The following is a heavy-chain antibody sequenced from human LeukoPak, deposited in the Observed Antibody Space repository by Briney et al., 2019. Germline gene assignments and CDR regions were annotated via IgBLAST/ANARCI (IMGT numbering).Heavy chain of an antibody. CDR3: GRGFALVPAGIPDY. Sequence: PGGSLRLSRAASGFTFSNYWMHWVRHAPGEGLVWVSRISSDGSSTTYADSVKGRFTISRDNAKNTLYLQMNSLRAEDTAIYYCGRGFALVPAGIPDYWGQGILVTVSS. J-gene: IGHJ4*02. CDR2: ISSDGSST. D-gene: IGHD2-2*01. V-gene: IGHV3-74*01. CDR1: GFTFSNYW.